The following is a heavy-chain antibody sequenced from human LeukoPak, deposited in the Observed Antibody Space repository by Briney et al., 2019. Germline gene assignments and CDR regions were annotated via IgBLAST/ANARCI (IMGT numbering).Heavy chain of an antibody. V-gene: IGHV4-39*07. CDR1: GGSISTSTYY. CDR3: AREGYYSGSYRYYYYYMDV. D-gene: IGHD3-10*01. Sequence: PSETLSLTCTVSGGSISTSTYYWGWIRQPPGKGLEWIGSIYYTGSTYYNPSLKSRVTISVDTAKNQFSLKLSSVTAADTAVYYCAREGYYSGSYRYYYYYMDVWGKGTTVTISS. J-gene: IGHJ6*03. CDR2: IYYTGST.